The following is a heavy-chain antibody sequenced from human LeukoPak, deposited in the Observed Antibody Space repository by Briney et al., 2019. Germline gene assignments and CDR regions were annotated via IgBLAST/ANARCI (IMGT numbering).Heavy chain of an antibody. CDR2: ISGSGGST. V-gene: IGHV3-23*01. J-gene: IGHJ6*02. Sequence: GGSLRLSCAASGGTFSSYAMSWVRQAPGKGLEWVSAISGSGGSTYYADSVKGRFTISRDNSKNTLYLQMNSLRAEDTAVYYCARLRYYGMGVWGQGTTVTVSS. D-gene: IGHD2-15*01. CDR3: ARLRYYGMGV. CDR1: GGTFSSYA.